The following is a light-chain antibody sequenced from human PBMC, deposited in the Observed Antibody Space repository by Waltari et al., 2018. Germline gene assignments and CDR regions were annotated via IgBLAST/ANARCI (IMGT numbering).Light chain of an antibody. J-gene: IGKJ2*03. Sequence: EIVITKSPATLSVSTGERATLFCRASQSVRSHLAWYQQKPGQAPRLLLFGASTRATGTPARFRGSGSGTEFTLTISSLQSEDFAVYYCQHYDNWLYSFGQGTKVKIK. CDR3: QHYDNWLYS. CDR2: GAS. CDR1: QSVRSH. V-gene: IGKV3-15*01.